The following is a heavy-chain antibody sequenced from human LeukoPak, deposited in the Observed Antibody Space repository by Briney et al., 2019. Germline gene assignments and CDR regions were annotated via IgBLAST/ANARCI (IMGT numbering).Heavy chain of an antibody. CDR1: GGSISSHY. J-gene: IGHJ4*02. V-gene: IGHV4-59*11. CDR2: IFYSGST. CDR3: ARDRATFDY. Sequence: SEILSLTCTVSGGSISSHYWSWIRQPPGKGLEWIGYIFYSGSTNYNPSLKSRVTISVDTSKNQFSLKLSSVTAADTAVYYCARDRATFDYWGQGTLVTVSS.